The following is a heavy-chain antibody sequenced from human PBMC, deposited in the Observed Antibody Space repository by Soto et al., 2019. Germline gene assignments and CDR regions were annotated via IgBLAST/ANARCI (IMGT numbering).Heavy chain of an antibody. V-gene: IGHV3-53*02. D-gene: IGHD4-17*01. CDR3: ARGSTVADVFDI. J-gene: IGHJ3*02. CDR1: GLTVSSNY. Sequence: EVELVETGGGLIQPGGSLRLSCAASGLTVSSNYMTWVRQAPGKGLEWVSLIYSGGSTYYADSVKGRFTISRDNSKNTLYLQMNSLRAEDTAFYYCARGSTVADVFDIWGQGTMVTVSS. CDR2: IYSGGST.